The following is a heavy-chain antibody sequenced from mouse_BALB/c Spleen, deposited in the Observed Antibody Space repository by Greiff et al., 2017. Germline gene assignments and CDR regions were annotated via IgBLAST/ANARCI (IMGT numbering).Heavy chain of an antibody. J-gene: IGHJ4*01. V-gene: IGHV4-1*02. D-gene: IGHD3-1*01. Sequence: EVKLLESGGGLVQPGGSLKLSCAASGFDFSRYWMSWVRQAPGKGLEWIGEINPDSSTINYTPSLKDKFIISRDNAKNTLYLQMSKVRSEDTALYYCARGSSGYVDYAMDYWGQGTSVTVSS. CDR2: INPDSSTI. CDR1: GFDFSRYW. CDR3: ARGSSGYVDYAMDY.